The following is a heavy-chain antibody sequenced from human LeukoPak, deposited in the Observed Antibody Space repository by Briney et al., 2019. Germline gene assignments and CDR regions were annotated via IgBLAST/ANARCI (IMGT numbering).Heavy chain of an antibody. CDR1: GFTFSSYW. D-gene: IGHD4-17*01. J-gene: IGHJ4*02. CDR3: AREGPNTYDYRDYYFAY. CDR2: IKQDGSEK. Sequence: GGSLRLSCAASGFTFSSYWMSWVRQAPGKGLEWVANIKQDGSEKYYVDSVKGRFTISRDNAKNSLYLQMNSLRAEATAVYSCAREGPNTYDYRDYYFAYWGQGTLVTVSS. V-gene: IGHV3-7*01.